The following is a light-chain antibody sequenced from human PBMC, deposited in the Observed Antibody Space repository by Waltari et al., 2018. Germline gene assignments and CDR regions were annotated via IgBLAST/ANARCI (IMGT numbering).Light chain of an antibody. CDR3: QQCNSYPPT. V-gene: IGKV1-9*01. Sequence: DIKLTQSPSFLSASVGDRVTITCRASQGISKYLAWYKQKPGTAPKLLMYGASTLQSGVPSRFSGSGSGTEFTLTISSLQPEDFATYYCQQCNSYPPTFGGGTNVEIK. J-gene: IGKJ4*01. CDR2: GAS. CDR1: QGISKY.